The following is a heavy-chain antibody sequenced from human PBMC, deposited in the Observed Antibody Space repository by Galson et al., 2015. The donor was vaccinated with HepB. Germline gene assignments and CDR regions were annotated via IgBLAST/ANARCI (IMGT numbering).Heavy chain of an antibody. CDR3: ARDGDSYSSSLDY. J-gene: IGHJ4*02. CDR2: ISYDGSNK. V-gene: IGHV3-30*04. Sequence: SLRLSCAASGFTFSSYAMHWVRQAPGKRLEWVAVISYDGSNKYYADSVKGRFTISRDNSKNTLYLQMNSLRAEDTAVYYCARDGDSYSSSLDYWGQGTLVTVSS. CDR1: GFTFSSYA. D-gene: IGHD6-13*01.